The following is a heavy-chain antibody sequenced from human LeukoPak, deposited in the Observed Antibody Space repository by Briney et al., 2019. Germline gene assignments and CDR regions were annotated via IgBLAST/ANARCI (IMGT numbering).Heavy chain of an antibody. V-gene: IGHV1-46*01. CDR3: ARAGYDSTGYYSY. J-gene: IGHJ4*02. Sequence: ASVKVSFKASGYTFTNYYMHWMRQAPGQGLEWMVIINPSGGSTSHAQKCQGTVTMTRDTSTSTVYMELSSLRPDDTAVYYCARAGYDSTGYYSYWGQGTLVTVSS. CDR1: GYTFTNYY. D-gene: IGHD3-22*01. CDR2: INPSGGST.